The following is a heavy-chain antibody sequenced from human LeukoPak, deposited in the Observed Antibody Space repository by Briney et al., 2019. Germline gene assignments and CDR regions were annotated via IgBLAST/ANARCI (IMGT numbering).Heavy chain of an antibody. J-gene: IGHJ4*02. D-gene: IGHD1-26*01. CDR2: ISGSGGST. V-gene: IGHV3-23*01. CDR3: SKLSSYLIVRATTDY. CDR1: GFTFCSYA. Sequence: GGSLRLSCAVSGFTFCSYAMSWVRQAPGKGLEWVSAISGSGGSTYYADSVKGRFTISRDNSKNTLYLQMNSLRAEDTAVYYCSKLSSYLIVRATTDYWGQGTLVTVSS.